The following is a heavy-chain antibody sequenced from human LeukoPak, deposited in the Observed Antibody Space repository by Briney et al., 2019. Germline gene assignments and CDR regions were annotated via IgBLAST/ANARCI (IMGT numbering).Heavy chain of an antibody. CDR3: ARDILWAYTRTRWFDP. V-gene: IGHV4-39*07. CDR2: IYYSGST. CDR1: GGSISSSSYY. Sequence: PSETLSLTCTVSGGSISSSSYYWGWIRQPPGKGLEWIGSIYYSGSTYYNPSLKSRVTISVDTSKNQFSLKLSSVTAADTAVYYCARDILWAYTRTRWFDPWGQGTLVTVSS. D-gene: IGHD2-21*01. J-gene: IGHJ5*02.